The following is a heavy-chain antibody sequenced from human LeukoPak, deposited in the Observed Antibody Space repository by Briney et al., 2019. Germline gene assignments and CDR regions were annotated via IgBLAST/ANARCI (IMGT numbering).Heavy chain of an antibody. CDR3: ARGYCSGGSCYSYYYYNYMDV. D-gene: IGHD2-15*01. J-gene: IGHJ6*03. Sequence: SETLSLTCAVYGGSFSGYYWSWIRQPPGKGLEWIGHIYYSGSTNYNPSLKSRVTISVDTSKNQFSLKLSSVTAADTAVYYCARGYCSGGSCYSYYYYNYMDVWGKGTTVTVSS. V-gene: IGHV4-59*01. CDR2: IYYSGST. CDR1: GGSFSGYY.